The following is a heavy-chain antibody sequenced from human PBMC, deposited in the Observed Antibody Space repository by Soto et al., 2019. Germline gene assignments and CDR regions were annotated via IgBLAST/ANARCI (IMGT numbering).Heavy chain of an antibody. D-gene: IGHD2-15*01. Sequence: EVQLVESGGGLVKPGGSLRLSCAASGFTFSSYSMNWVRQAPGKGLEWVSSISSSSSYIYYADSVKGRFTISRDNAKNSLYLQMISLRAEDTAVYYCARDVYCSGGSCYSGVDYWGQGTLVTVSS. J-gene: IGHJ4*02. CDR2: ISSSSSYI. CDR3: ARDVYCSGGSCYSGVDY. V-gene: IGHV3-21*01. CDR1: GFTFSSYS.